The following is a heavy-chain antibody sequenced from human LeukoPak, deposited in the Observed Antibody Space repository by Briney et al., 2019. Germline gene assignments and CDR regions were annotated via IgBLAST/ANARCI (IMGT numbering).Heavy chain of an antibody. CDR2: ISYDGSNK. CDR1: GFTFSSYA. CDR3: ARVNDILTGFPSGNCFDY. J-gene: IGHJ4*02. Sequence: GGSLRLSCAASGFTFSSYAMHWVRQAPGKGLEWVAVISYDGSNKYYADSVKGRFTISRDNSKNTLYLQMNSLRAEDTAVYYCARVNDILTGFPSGNCFDYWGQGTLVTVSS. V-gene: IGHV3-30-3*01. D-gene: IGHD3-9*01.